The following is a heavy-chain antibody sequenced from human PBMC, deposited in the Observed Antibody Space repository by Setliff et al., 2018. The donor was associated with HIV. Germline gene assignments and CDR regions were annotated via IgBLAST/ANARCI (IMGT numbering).Heavy chain of an antibody. V-gene: IGHV5-51*01. CDR2: IYPGDSDI. J-gene: IGHJ4*02. Sequence: PGESLKISCKGSEYSFTNNWIGWVRQMPGKGLEWMGIIYPGDSDIRYSPSFQGQVTISADKAISTAYLQWSSLKASDTGMYYCATRLVGYSGLTYWGQGTLVTVSS. CDR1: EYSFTNNW. CDR3: ATRLVGYSGLTY. D-gene: IGHD5-12*01.